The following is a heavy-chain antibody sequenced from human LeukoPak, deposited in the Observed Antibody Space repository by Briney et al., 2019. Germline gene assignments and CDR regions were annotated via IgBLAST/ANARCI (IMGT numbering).Heavy chain of an antibody. V-gene: IGHV4-30-4*08. CDR3: ARRAPPVLLWFGELLDNWFDP. D-gene: IGHD3-10*01. J-gene: IGHJ5*02. Sequence: SQTLSLTCTVSGGSINSYDSYWSWLRQPPGKGLEWIGYIYYSGSTYYSPSLKSRVTISVDTSKNQFSLKLSSVTAADTAVYYCARRAPPVLLWFGELLDNWFDPWGQGTLVTVSS. CDR2: IYYSGST. CDR1: GGSINSYDSY.